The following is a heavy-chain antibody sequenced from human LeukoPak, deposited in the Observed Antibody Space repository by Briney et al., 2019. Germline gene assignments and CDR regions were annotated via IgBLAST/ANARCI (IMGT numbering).Heavy chain of an antibody. J-gene: IGHJ5*02. CDR3: ARGVVPAALWQNWFDP. D-gene: IGHD2-2*01. V-gene: IGHV4-39*07. CDR2: IPYTGST. CDR1: GGSISSSSYF. Sequence: SETLSLTCTVSGGSISSSSYFWGWIRQPPGKGLEWIGSIPYTGSTYPNPSLKSRVTMSVDTSKNQFSLKLSSVTAADTAVFYCARGVVPAALWQNWFDPWGQGTLVIVSS.